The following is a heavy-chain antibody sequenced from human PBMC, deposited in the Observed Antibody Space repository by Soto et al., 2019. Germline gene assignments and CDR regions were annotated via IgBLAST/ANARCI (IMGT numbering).Heavy chain of an antibody. CDR1: GFTFSSYA. V-gene: IGHV3-23*01. D-gene: IGHD3-22*01. J-gene: IGHJ4*02. CDR3: AKSSRLITMIAKPEYYFDY. CDR2: ISGSGGST. Sequence: PGGSVRLSCAASGFTFSSYAMSWVRQAPGKGLEWVSAISGSGGSTYYADSVKGRFTISRDNSKNTLYLQMNSLRAEDTAVYYCAKSSRLITMIAKPEYYFDYWGQGTLVTVSS.